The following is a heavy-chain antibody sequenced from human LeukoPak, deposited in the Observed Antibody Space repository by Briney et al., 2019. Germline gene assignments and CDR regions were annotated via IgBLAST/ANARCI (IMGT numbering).Heavy chain of an antibody. Sequence: GGSLRLSCAASGFTFSSYSMDWVRQAPGKGLEWVSYISSSSSTIYYADSVKGRFTISRDNAKNSLYLQMNSLRDEDTAVYYCATPSRDTAMVSGRWGQGTLVTVSS. J-gene: IGHJ4*02. D-gene: IGHD5-18*01. CDR3: ATPSRDTAMVSGR. CDR1: GFTFSSYS. V-gene: IGHV3-48*02. CDR2: ISSSSSTI.